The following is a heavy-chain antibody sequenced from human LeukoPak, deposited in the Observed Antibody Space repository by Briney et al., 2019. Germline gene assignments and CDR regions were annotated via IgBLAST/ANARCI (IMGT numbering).Heavy chain of an antibody. D-gene: IGHD6-19*01. CDR2: ISFDGSNK. J-gene: IGHJ4*02. CDR1: GFTFNNAW. Sequence: GGSLRLSCAASGFTFNNAWMNWVRQAPGKGLEWVAVISFDGSNKYYADSVRGRFTVSRDNSKDTLYLQMNSLRAEDTAVYYCAKDEIGAVAGLLDYWGQGILVTVSS. V-gene: IGHV3-30*18. CDR3: AKDEIGAVAGLLDY.